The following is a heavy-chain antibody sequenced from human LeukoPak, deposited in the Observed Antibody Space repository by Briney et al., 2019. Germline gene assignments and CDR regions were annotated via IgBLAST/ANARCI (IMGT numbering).Heavy chain of an antibody. V-gene: IGHV3-15*01. D-gene: IGHD2-2*01. CDR2: IKSKSDGGTT. CDR3: TTDPPPSGYCSSTSCRRSFDY. CDR1: GFTFSNAW. J-gene: IGHJ4*02. Sequence: GGSLRLSCAASGFTFSNAWMSWVRQAPGKGLEWVGRIKSKSDGGTTDYAAPVKGRFTISRDDSKNTLYLQMNSLKTEDTAVYYCTTDPPPSGYCSSTSCRRSFDYWGQGTLVTVAS.